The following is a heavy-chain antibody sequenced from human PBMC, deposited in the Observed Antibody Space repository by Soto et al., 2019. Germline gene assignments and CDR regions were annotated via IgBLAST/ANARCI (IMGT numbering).Heavy chain of an antibody. D-gene: IGHD2-2*01. V-gene: IGHV1-18*04. J-gene: IGHJ5*02. CDR2: ISAYNGNT. CDR3: ARDMDRVVPAAIPWFDP. Sequence: ASVKVSCKASGYTFTIYGISCVVQAPLQWRDGMGWISAYNGNTNYAQKLRGRVTMTTDTSTSTAYMELRSLRSDDTAAYYCARDMDRVVPAAIPWFDPWGQGTLVTVSS. CDR1: GYTFTIYG.